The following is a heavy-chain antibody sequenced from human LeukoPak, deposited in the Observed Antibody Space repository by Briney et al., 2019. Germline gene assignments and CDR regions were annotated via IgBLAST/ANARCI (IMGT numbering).Heavy chain of an antibody. D-gene: IGHD2-15*01. J-gene: IGHJ6*02. CDR1: GYTFTSYG. Sequence: ASVKVSCRASGYTFTSYGISWVRQAPGQGLEWMGWTSAYNGNTNYAQKLQGRVTMTTDTSTSTAYMELRSLRSDDTAVYYCARASSAAPYYGMDVWGQGTTVTVSS. V-gene: IGHV1-18*01. CDR3: ARASSAAPYYGMDV. CDR2: TSAYNGNT.